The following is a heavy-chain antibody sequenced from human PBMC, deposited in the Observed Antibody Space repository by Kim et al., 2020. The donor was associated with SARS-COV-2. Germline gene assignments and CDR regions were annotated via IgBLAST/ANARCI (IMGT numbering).Heavy chain of an antibody. CDR2: IDYSGST. J-gene: IGHJ4*02. CDR3: ARLGGTTVTGDY. CDR1: GGSISSSSYY. Sequence: SETLSLTCTVSGGSISSSSYYWGWIRQPPGKGLEWIGSIDYSGSTYYNPSLKSRVTISVDTSKNQFSLKLSSVTAADTAVYYCARLGGTTVTGDYWGQGTLVTVSS. V-gene: IGHV4-39*01. D-gene: IGHD4-17*01.